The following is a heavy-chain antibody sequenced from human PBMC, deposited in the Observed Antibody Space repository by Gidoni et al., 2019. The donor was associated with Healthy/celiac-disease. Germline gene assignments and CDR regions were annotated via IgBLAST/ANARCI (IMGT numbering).Heavy chain of an antibody. J-gene: IGHJ4*02. CDR3: TGTGDSYGLLDY. Sequence: EVQLVESGVGLVQPGRSLRLACTASGFTFGNYAMRWVRQAPGKGLEWVGCIRSKAYGGTTEYAASVKGRLTISRDDSKSIAYLQMNSLKTEDTAVYYCTGTGDSYGLLDYWGQGTLVTVSS. CDR2: IRSKAYGGTT. CDR1: GFTFGNYA. V-gene: IGHV3-49*04. D-gene: IGHD5-18*01.